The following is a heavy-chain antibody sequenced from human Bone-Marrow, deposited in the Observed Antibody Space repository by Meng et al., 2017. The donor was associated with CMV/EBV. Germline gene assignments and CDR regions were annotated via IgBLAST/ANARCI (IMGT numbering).Heavy chain of an antibody. Sequence: ASVKVSCKASGYTFTDYGISWVRQAPGQGLEWMGWISAYNGDTNYARNLRGRATMTTDTSTTTAYMELRSLRSDDTAVYYCARDLQYCGSTSCYDDCFDPWGQGTLVTASS. CDR3: ARDLQYCGSTSCYDDCFDP. V-gene: IGHV1-18*01. CDR1: GYTFTDYG. J-gene: IGHJ5*02. CDR2: ISAYNGDT. D-gene: IGHD2-2*01.